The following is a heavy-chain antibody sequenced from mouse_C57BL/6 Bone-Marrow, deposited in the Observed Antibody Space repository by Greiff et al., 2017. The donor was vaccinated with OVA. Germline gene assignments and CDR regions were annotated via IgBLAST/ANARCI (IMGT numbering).Heavy chain of an antibody. CDR1: GYTFTGYW. Sequence: VNVVESGAELMKPGASVKLSCKATGYTFTGYWIEWVKQRPGHGLEWIGEILPGSGSTNYNEKFKGKATFTADTSSNTAYMQLSSLTTEDSAIYYCARCPLDGYYVPFAYWGQGTLVTVSA. CDR2: ILPGSGST. J-gene: IGHJ3*01. D-gene: IGHD2-3*01. V-gene: IGHV1-9*01. CDR3: ARCPLDGYYVPFAY.